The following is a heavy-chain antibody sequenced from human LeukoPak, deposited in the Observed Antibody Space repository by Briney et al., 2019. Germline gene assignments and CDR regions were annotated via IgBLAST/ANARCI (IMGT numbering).Heavy chain of an antibody. CDR2: INSDGSDT. J-gene: IGHJ4*02. CDR1: GFTFSNYW. D-gene: IGHD3-16*01. CDR3: ARGGGSIIAVDF. V-gene: IGHV3-74*01. Sequence: GGSLRLSCEASGFTFSNYWMHWVRQAPGKGLVWFSRINSDGSDTRYADSVKGRFTISRDNGKNTLYLQMNNLRGEDTAVYYCARGGGSIIAVDFWGQGTLVTVSS.